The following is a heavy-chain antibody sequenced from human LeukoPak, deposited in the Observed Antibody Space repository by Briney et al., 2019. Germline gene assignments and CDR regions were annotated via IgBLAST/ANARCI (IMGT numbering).Heavy chain of an antibody. CDR2: IYYSGST. J-gene: IGHJ4*02. D-gene: IGHD3-22*01. CDR1: GGSISIGDYY. V-gene: IGHV4-30-4*08. CDR3: ARAVVIVVVTNSFYFDY. Sequence: PSQTLSLTCTVSGGSISIGDYYWSWIRQPPGKGLEWSGYIYYSGSTYYNPSLKSRVTISVDTSKNQFSLKLSSVTAADTAVYHCARAVVIVVVTNSFYFDYWGQGTLVTVSS.